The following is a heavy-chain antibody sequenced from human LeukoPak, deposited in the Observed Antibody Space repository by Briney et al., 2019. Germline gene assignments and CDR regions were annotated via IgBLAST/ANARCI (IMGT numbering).Heavy chain of an antibody. CDR3: ARDLTGTTFMGFYFDY. D-gene: IGHD1-7*01. V-gene: IGHV3-30*03. J-gene: IGHJ4*02. CDR1: GFTFSSYG. CDR2: ISYDGSNK. Sequence: GGSLRLSCAASGFTFSSYGMHWVRQAPGKGLEWVAVISYDGSNKYHADSVKGRFTISRDNSKNTLYLQMNSLRAEDTAVYYCARDLTGTTFMGFYFDYWGQGTLVTVSS.